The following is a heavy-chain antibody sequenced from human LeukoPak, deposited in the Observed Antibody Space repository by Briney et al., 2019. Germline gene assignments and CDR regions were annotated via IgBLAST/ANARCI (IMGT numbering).Heavy chain of an antibody. J-gene: IGHJ5*02. CDR2: ISSSSYI. Sequence: GGSLRLSCAASGFTFSSYSMNWVRQAPGKGLEWVSSISSSSYIYYADSVKGRFTISRDNAKNSLYLQMNSLRAEDTAVYYCAIDSGRGWFDPWGQGTLVTVPS. V-gene: IGHV3-21*01. D-gene: IGHD1-26*01. CDR1: GFTFSSYS. CDR3: AIDSGRGWFDP.